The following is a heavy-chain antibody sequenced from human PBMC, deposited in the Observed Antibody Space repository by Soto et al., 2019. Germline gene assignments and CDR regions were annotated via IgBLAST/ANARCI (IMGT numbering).Heavy chain of an antibody. D-gene: IGHD6-19*01. CDR3: ARDRAAVAGSYYYYGMDV. Sequence: SSETLSFTCAVSGGSISSSNWWSWVRQPPGKGLEWIGEIYHSGSTNYNPSLKSRVTVSVDKSKNHFSLKLSSVTAADTAVYYCARDRAAVAGSYYYYGMDVWGQGTTVTVSS. V-gene: IGHV4-4*02. CDR2: IYHSGST. CDR1: GGSISSSNW. J-gene: IGHJ6*02.